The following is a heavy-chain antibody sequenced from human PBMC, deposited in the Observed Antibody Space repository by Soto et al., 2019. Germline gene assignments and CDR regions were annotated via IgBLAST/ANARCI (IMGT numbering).Heavy chain of an antibody. D-gene: IGHD2-15*01. CDR2: INPSGGST. V-gene: IGHV1-46*01. CDR3: ATLLSRDALQDY. Sequence: GASVKVSCKASGYTFTSYYMHWVRQAPGQGLEWMGIINPSGGSTSYAQKFQGRVTMTRDTSTSTVYMELSSLRSEDTAVYYRATLLSRDALQDYWGQGTLVTVSS. CDR1: GYTFTSYY. J-gene: IGHJ4*02.